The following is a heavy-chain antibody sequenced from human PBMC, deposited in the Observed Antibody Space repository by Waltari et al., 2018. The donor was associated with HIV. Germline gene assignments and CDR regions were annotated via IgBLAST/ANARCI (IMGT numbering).Heavy chain of an antibody. CDR1: GLTFRSFA. J-gene: IGHJ2*01. CDR2: ISGRGGST. Sequence: EVQLLESGGGLVQPGGSLRLSCAASGLTFRSFAMNWVRQAPGKGLEWVSSISGRGGSTYYADAVKGRFTISRDNSKNTLYLQMSSLRAEDTAVYYCAKGSGTTVANWYFDLWGRGTLVTVSS. D-gene: IGHD4-17*01. V-gene: IGHV3-23*01. CDR3: AKGSGTTVANWYFDL.